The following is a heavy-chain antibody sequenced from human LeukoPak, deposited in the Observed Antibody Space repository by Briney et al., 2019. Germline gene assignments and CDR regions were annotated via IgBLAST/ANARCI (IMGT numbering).Heavy chain of an antibody. Sequence: ASVKVSCKASGYTFTSYYMHWVRQAPGEGLEWMGIINPSGGSTSYAQKFQGRVTMTRDMSTSTVYMELSSLRSEDTAVYYCARVYGNYYYMDVWGKGTTVTISS. V-gene: IGHV1-46*01. CDR1: GYTFTSYY. D-gene: IGHD4-17*01. CDR2: INPSGGST. J-gene: IGHJ6*03. CDR3: ARVYGNYYYMDV.